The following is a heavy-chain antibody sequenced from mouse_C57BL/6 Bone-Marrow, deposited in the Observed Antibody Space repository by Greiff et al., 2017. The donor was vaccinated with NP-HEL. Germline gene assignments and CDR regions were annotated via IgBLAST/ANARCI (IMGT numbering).Heavy chain of an antibody. CDR3: ARTHYRRGVFDY. Sequence: LEESGAELARPGASVKLSCKASGYTFTSYGISWVKQRTGQGLEWIGEIYPRSGNTYYNEKFKGKATLTADKSSSTAYMELRSLTSEDSAVYFCARTHYRRGVFDYWGQGTTLTVSS. D-gene: IGHD2-12*01. CDR1: GYTFTSYG. V-gene: IGHV1-81*01. CDR2: IYPRSGNT. J-gene: IGHJ2*01.